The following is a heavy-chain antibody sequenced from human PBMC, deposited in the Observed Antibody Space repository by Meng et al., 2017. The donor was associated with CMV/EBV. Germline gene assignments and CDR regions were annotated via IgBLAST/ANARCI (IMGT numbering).Heavy chain of an antibody. V-gene: IGHV5-51*01. CDR1: GYSFTSYW. CDR2: IYPGDSDT. D-gene: IGHD3-3*01. CDR3: ARHSNYDFWSCYYHPRLILSGMDV. Sequence: GESLKISCKGSGYSFTSYWIGWVRQMPGKGLEWMGIIYPGDSDTRYSPSFQGQVTISADKSISTAYLQWSSLKASDTAMYYCARHSNYDFWSCYYHPRLILSGMDVWGQGTTVTVSS. J-gene: IGHJ6*02.